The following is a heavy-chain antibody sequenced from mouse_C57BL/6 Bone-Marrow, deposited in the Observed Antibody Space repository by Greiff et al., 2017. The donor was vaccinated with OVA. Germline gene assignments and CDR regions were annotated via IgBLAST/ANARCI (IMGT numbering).Heavy chain of an antibody. V-gene: IGHV5-9-1*02. CDR3: TRDSYSNYPYYAMDY. CDR2: ISSGGDYI. D-gene: IGHD2-5*01. J-gene: IGHJ4*01. CDR1: GFTFSSYA. Sequence: EVHLVESGEGLVKPGGSLKLSCAASGFTFSSYAMSWVRQTPEKRLEWVAYISSGGDYIYYADTVKGRFTISRDNARNTLYLQMSSLKSEDTAMYYCTRDSYSNYPYYAMDYWGQGASVTVSS.